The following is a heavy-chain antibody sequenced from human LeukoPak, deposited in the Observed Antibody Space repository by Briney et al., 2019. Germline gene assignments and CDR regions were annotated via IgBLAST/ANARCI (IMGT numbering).Heavy chain of an antibody. V-gene: IGHV3-30*04. D-gene: IGHD3-22*01. CDR2: ISYDGSNK. CDR3: ARPPGGYYDSSGYYDY. Sequence: GGSLRLSCAASGFPFSSYTMHWVRQAPGKGLEWVAVISYDGSNKYYADSAKGRFTISRDNSKNTLYLQMNSLRAEDTAVYYCARPPGGYYDSSGYYDYWGQGTLVTVSS. J-gene: IGHJ4*02. CDR1: GFPFSSYT.